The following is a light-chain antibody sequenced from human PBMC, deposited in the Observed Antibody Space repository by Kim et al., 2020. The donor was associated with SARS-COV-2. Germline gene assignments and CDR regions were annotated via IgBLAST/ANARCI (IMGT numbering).Light chain of an antibody. J-gene: IGLJ3*02. Sequence: SSELTQDPAVSVALGQTVRITCQGDSLRSYYASWYQQKPGQAPVLVLYGKNNRPSGIPDRFSGSYSGNTASLTITAAQAEDEADYYCNSRESSANHWMFGGGTKLTVL. V-gene: IGLV3-19*01. CDR3: NSRESSANHWM. CDR1: SLRSYY. CDR2: GKN.